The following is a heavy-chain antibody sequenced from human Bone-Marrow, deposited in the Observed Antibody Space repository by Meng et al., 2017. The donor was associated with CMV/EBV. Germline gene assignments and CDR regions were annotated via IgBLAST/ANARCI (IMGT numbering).Heavy chain of an antibody. CDR1: GGSMSGYY. Sequence: SETLSLTCTVSGGSMSGYYWSWIRQPPGKGLEWIGYIYHSGSTNYNPSLKSRVTMSIDSSGNQFSLKLTSVTTADTAVYYCAREAGEVLGFGMDVWGQGTTVTVSS. D-gene: IGHD3-16*01. V-gene: IGHV4-59*01. CDR2: IYHSGST. CDR3: AREAGEVLGFGMDV. J-gene: IGHJ6*02.